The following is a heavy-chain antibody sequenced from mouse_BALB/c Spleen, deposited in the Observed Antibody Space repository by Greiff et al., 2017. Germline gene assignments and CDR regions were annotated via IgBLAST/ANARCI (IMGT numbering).Heavy chain of an antibody. V-gene: IGHV14-3*02. CDR1: GFNIKDTY. J-gene: IGHJ1*01. CDR3: ARYGSSPSYWYFDV. Sequence: EVQLQQSGAELVKPGASVKLSCTASGFNIKDTYMHWVKQRPEQGLEWIGRIDPANGNTKYDPKFQGKATITADTSSNTAYLQLSSLTSEDTAVYYCARYGSSPSYWYFDVWGAGTTVTVSS. CDR2: IDPANGNT. D-gene: IGHD1-1*01.